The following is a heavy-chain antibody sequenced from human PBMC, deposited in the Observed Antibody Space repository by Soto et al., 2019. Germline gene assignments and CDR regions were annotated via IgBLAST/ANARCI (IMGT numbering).Heavy chain of an antibody. Sequence: EVQVLESGGALIQPGGSLRLSCAVSGVTFSRYAMTWVRQAPGKGLEWVSAISGSGGRTYYADSVKGRFTISRDNSRNTLFLQMNSLRAEDTAVYYCGRDPNGDYIGVFDFWGQGTMVTVSS. J-gene: IGHJ3*01. D-gene: IGHD4-17*01. CDR2: ISGSGGRT. CDR1: GVTFSRYA. CDR3: GRDPNGDYIGVFDF. V-gene: IGHV3-23*01.